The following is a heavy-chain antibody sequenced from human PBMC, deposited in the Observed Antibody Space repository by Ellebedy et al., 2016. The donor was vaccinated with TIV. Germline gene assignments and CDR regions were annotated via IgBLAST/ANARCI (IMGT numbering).Heavy chain of an antibody. CDR2: IRPSGR. Sequence: AASVKVSCKASVNTFTNYYLHWFRQAPGQGLEWMGIIRPSGRVQKLQERVSMTRDTSTNTVFMELSNLKSDDTAVYYCATEIPERYYFDYWGQGTLVTVSS. CDR1: VNTFTNYY. CDR3: ATEIPERYYFDY. V-gene: IGHV1-46*04. D-gene: IGHD2-2*02. J-gene: IGHJ4*02.